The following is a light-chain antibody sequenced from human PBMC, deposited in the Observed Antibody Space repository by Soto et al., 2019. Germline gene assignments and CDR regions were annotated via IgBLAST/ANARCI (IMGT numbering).Light chain of an antibody. Sequence: QSALTQPASVSGSPGQSITISCSGTISDFVLYNYVSWYQHHPGKAPKLMIYGVNNRPSGVSNRFSGSKSGNTASLTISGLQADDGADYYCSSYTTSSALQVFGTGTKVTVL. CDR2: GVN. J-gene: IGLJ1*01. CDR3: SSYTTSSALQV. V-gene: IGLV2-14*01. CDR1: ISDFVLYNY.